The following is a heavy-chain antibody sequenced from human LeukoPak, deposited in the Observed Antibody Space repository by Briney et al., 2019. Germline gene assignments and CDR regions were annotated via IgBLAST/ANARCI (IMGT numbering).Heavy chain of an antibody. CDR1: GFTFSSYA. CDR2: ISSSGGST. V-gene: IGHV3-23*01. D-gene: IGHD3-22*01. CDR3: AKRYYYDNSGLWDS. J-gene: IGHJ4*02. Sequence: GGSLRLSCAASGFTFSSYAMSWVRQAPGKGLEWVSAISSSGGSTYYGDSVKGRFTISRDNSKNTLYLQMNSLRAEDTAVYYCAKRYYYDNSGLWDSWGQETLVTVSS.